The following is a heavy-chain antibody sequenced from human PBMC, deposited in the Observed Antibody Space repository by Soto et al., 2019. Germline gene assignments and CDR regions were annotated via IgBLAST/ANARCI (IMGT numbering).Heavy chain of an antibody. V-gene: IGHV4-31*03. CDR3: ARDRSGRRYFYHL. CDR1: GASISSGGYY. Sequence: SETLSLTCTVSGASISSGGYYWTWIRHYPGKGLEWIGYVYYGGNTNFNPSLRSRVAMSVDRSKNQFSLELKSVTVADTAVYYCARDRSGRRYFYHLWGQGTLVTVSS. J-gene: IGHJ5*02. CDR2: VYYGGNT. D-gene: IGHD6-19*01.